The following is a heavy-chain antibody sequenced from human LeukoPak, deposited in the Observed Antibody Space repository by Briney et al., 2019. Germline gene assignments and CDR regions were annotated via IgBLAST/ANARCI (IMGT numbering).Heavy chain of an antibody. CDR3: ARGVTGITMVRGVINWFDP. CDR2: IYYSGST. V-gene: IGHV4-59*01. Sequence: SETLSLTCTVTGGSISSYYWSWIRQPPGKGLEWIGYIYYSGSTNYNPSLKSRVTISVDTSKNQFSLKLSSVTAADTAVYYCARGVTGITMVRGVINWFDPWGQGTLVTVSS. CDR1: GGSISSYY. D-gene: IGHD3-10*01. J-gene: IGHJ5*02.